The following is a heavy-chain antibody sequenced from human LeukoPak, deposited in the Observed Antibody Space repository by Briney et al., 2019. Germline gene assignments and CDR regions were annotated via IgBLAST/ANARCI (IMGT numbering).Heavy chain of an antibody. CDR3: AKDSCSGGSCYFTDAFDI. CDR2: ISSNSGSI. V-gene: IGHV3-9*01. D-gene: IGHD2-15*01. CDR1: GFTFDDYA. J-gene: IGHJ3*02. Sequence: PGRSLRLSCAASGFTFDDYAMHWVRQPPGKGLEWVSGISSNSGSIDYADSVKGRFTISRDNAKNSLYLQMNSLRAEDTALYYCAKDSCSGGSCYFTDAFDIWGQGTMVTVSS.